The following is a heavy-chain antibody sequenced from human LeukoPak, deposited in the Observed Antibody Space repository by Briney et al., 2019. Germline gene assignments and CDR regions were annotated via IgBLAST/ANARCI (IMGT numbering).Heavy chain of an antibody. J-gene: IGHJ4*02. Sequence: HTGGSLRLSCAASGFTFSSYWMSWVRQAPGKGLEWVSYISSSGSTIYYADSVKGRFTISRDNAKNSLYLQMNSLRAEDTAVYYCARGPGIAAAGVDYWGQGTLVTVSS. V-gene: IGHV3-48*04. D-gene: IGHD6-13*01. CDR3: ARGPGIAAAGVDY. CDR1: GFTFSSYW. CDR2: ISSSGSTI.